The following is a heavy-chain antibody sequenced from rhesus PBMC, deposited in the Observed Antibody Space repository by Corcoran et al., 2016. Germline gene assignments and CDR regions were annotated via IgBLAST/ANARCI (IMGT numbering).Heavy chain of an antibody. CDR3: AKMTSNGFDF. D-gene: IGHD2-2*01. V-gene: IGHV3S25*01. CDR1: GFTFPTSW. Sequence: EVQLVESGDGLAKPGGSLRLSCAASGFTFPTSWMNWVRQAPGKGLEWVSTINGGSDTIFYADSVKGRFTISRDNPKNTLSLQMNSLRADDTAVYYCAKMTSNGFDFWGQGLRVTVSS. J-gene: IGHJ3*01. CDR2: INGGSDTI.